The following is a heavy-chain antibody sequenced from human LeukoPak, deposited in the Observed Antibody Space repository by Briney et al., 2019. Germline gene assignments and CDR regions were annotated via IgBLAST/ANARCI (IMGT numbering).Heavy chain of an antibody. CDR2: TYCRSKWYN. J-gene: IGHJ5*02. D-gene: IGHD6-19*01. V-gene: IGHV6-1*01. CDR1: GDSVSSNNAT. CDR3: ARDRAVAGTINWLDP. Sequence: SQTLSLTCAISGDSVSSNNATWNWIRQSPSRGLEWLGRTYCRSKWYNDYAVSVKSRITVNPDTSKNQFSLQLNSVTPEDTAVYYCARDRAVAGTINWLDPWGQGTLVTVSS.